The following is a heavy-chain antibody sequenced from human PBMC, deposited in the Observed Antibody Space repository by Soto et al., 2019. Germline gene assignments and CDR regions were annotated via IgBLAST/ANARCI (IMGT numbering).Heavy chain of an antibody. V-gene: IGHV2-5*02. CDR1: GFSLSTRGVA. D-gene: IGHD5-12*01. J-gene: IGHJ4*02. CDR2: IYWDEDK. Sequence: QITLKESGPTLVKPTQTITLTCTFSGFSLSTRGVAVGWFRQPPGKALEWLALIYWDEDKWYSPSLNSRLTITDDPCNNHVVLTMTNMAPVDTATSYCAHRPRGYAYYFDYWGQGTLVTVSS. CDR3: AHRPRGYAYYFDY.